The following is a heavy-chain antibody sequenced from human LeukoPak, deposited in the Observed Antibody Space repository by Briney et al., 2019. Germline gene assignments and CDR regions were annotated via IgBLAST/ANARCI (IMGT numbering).Heavy chain of an antibody. CDR1: GYTFTGYY. Sequence: GESLKISCKGSGYTFTGYYMHWVRQAPGQGLEWMGWINPNSGGTNYAQKFQGRVTMTRDTSISTAYMELSRLRSDDTAVYYCARERNYDILTGYDDAFDIWGQGTMVTVSS. D-gene: IGHD3-9*01. CDR3: ARERNYDILTGYDDAFDI. V-gene: IGHV1-2*02. CDR2: INPNSGGT. J-gene: IGHJ3*02.